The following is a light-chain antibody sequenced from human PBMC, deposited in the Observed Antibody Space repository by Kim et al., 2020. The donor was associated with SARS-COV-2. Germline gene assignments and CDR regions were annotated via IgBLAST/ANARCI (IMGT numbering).Light chain of an antibody. V-gene: IGKV3-20*01. CDR2: GAS. CDR3: QQYGSSPET. CDR1: QSVNDNY. Sequence: EIVLTQSPVTLSLSPGERATLSCRASQSVNDNYLAWYQQRPGQAPRLLISGASSRDTGIPDRISGSGSGTDFTLTISRLEPEDCAVYYCQQYGSSPETFGQGTKVDIK. J-gene: IGKJ1*01.